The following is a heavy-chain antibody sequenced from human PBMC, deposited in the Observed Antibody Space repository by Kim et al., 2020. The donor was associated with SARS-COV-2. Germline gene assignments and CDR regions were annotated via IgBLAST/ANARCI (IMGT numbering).Heavy chain of an antibody. CDR3: TRDGYSSGWYPEGFDY. CDR2: IRSEAYGGTT. Sequence: GGSLRLSCTASGFTFGDYAMSWFRQAPGKGLEWVGFIRSEAYGGTTEYSASVKGRFTISRDESKSIAYLQMNSLKTEDTALYYGTRDGYSSGWYPEGFDYWGQGTLVTVSS. V-gene: IGHV3-49*03. J-gene: IGHJ4*02. CDR1: GFTFGDYA. D-gene: IGHD6-19*01.